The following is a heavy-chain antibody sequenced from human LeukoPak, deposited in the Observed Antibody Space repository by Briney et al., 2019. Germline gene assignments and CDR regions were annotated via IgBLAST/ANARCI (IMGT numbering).Heavy chain of an antibody. J-gene: IGHJ4*02. CDR2: IYHSGST. CDR1: GYSISSGYY. V-gene: IGHV4-38-2*02. CDR3: ARDDTLVSYFDY. D-gene: IGHD5-18*01. Sequence: PSETLSLTCTVSGYSISSGYYWGWIRQPPGKGLEWIGFIYHSGSTYYNPSLKSRVTISVDTSKNQFSLKLSSVTAADTAVYYCARDDTLVSYFDYWGQGTLVTVSS.